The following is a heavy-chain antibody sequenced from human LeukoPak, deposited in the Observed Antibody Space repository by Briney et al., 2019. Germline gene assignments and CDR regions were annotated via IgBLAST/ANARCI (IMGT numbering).Heavy chain of an antibody. CDR1: GYTFTSYA. CDR3: ARDQYSGYAKGAFDI. J-gene: IGHJ3*02. V-gene: IGHV1-3*01. CDR2: INAGNGNT. Sequence: GASVKVSCKAPGYTFTSYAMHWVRQAPGQRLEWMGWINAGNGNTKYSQKFQGRVTITRDTSASTAYMELSSLRSEDTAVYYCARDQYSGYAKGAFDIWGQGTMVTVSS. D-gene: IGHD5-12*01.